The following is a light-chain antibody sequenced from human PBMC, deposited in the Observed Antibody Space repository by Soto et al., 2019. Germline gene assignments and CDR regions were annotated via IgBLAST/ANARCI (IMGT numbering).Light chain of an antibody. CDR1: QSIGTY. J-gene: IGKJ2*01. CDR2: AAS. CDR3: QESHST. V-gene: IGKV1-39*01. Sequence: DAQMTQSPSSLSASVGDSVTITCRASQSIGTYLDWYQHKPGKAPKLLIYAASSLQSGGPSRFSGSGSGTDFTLTIRSLQPEDFASYYCQESHSTFGQGTKLEIK.